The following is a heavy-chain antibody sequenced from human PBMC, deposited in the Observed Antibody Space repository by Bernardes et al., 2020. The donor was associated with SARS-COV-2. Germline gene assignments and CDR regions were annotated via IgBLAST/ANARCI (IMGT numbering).Heavy chain of an antibody. CDR1: GFTFDDYA. J-gene: IGHJ2*01. D-gene: IGHD6-13*01. CDR2: IGGSGVST. Sequence: GGSLRLSCAASGFTFDDYAMHWVRQAPGKGLEWVSGIGGSGVSTHYADSVKGRFTISRDNSKNTLFLHMNTPRAEDTAVYYCAKHSAGTRLRVYGYFDFWGRGTLVTVSS. CDR3: AKHSAGTRLRVYGYFDF. V-gene: IGHV3-23*01.